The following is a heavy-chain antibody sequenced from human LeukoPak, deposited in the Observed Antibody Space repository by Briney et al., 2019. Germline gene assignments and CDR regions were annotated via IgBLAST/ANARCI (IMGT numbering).Heavy chain of an antibody. CDR1: GFTFSSDW. V-gene: IGHV3-7*01. Sequence: GGSLRLSCAASGFTFSSDWMSWVRQAPGKWLEWVANIKQDGSEKYYVDSVKGRFTISRDNAKNSLYLQMNSLRAEDTAVYYCARDGYSSSWYSGDAFDIWGQGTMVTVSS. J-gene: IGHJ3*02. CDR3: ARDGYSSSWYSGDAFDI. D-gene: IGHD6-13*01. CDR2: IKQDGSEK.